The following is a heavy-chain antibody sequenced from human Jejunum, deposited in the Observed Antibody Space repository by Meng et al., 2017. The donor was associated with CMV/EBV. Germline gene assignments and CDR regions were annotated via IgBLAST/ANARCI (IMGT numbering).Heavy chain of an antibody. CDR3: ARLYCSGGSCYTIDY. J-gene: IGHJ4*02. CDR1: GYTFTSYA. Sequence: GQLVPSGSELKKTGAPVKVSCKASGYTFTSYAMNWVRQAPGQGLEWMGWINTNSGNPTYAQGFTGRFVFSLDTSVSTAYLQISSLKAADTAVYYCARLYCSGGSCYTIDYWGQGTLVTVSS. CDR2: INTNSGNP. D-gene: IGHD2-15*01. V-gene: IGHV7-4-1*02.